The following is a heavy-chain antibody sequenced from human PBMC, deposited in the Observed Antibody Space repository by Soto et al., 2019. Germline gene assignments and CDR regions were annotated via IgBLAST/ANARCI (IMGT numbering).Heavy chain of an antibody. J-gene: IGHJ6*02. D-gene: IGHD4-17*01. CDR3: AKDLQSYGDYDYYCYGMDV. CDR1: GFTFSTYG. V-gene: IGHV3-30*18. CDR2: ISYDGTNK. Sequence: QVQLVESGGGEVQPGRSLTISCAASGFTFSTYGMHWVRQTPGKGLEWVAVISYDGTNKFYSDSVKGRFTISRDNFQNKLPLQMNSLRADDTAVYSCAKDLQSYGDYDYYCYGMDVWGLGARVTVSS.